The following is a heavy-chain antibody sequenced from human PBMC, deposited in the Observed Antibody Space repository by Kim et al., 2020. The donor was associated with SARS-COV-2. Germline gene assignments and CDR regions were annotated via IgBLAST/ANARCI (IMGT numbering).Heavy chain of an antibody. V-gene: IGHV3-53*01. J-gene: IGHJ3*02. CDR1: GFSVSGKQ. Sequence: GGSLRLSCAASGFSVSGKQMNWVRQAPGKGPEWVAVMYSGGDTFYKDSVKGRFTISRDSSKNTVFLQMNSLRDEDTAVYYCEGWDLAEGLDIWGHGTMV. CDR2: MYSGGDT. D-gene: IGHD6-19*01. CDR3: EGWDLAEGLDI.